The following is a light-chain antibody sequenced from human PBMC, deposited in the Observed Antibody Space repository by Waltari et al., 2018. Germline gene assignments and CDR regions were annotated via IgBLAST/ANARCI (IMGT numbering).Light chain of an antibody. Sequence: SALTQPDSVSGSPGQSITISCSGISSDSGGYEYVSWYQQHPGKAPKVIIYDANNRPSGVSNRFSGSKSGSSASLTISGLQAEDEADYYCSSFTSSTTGIFGGGTKVTVL. CDR3: SSFTSSTTGI. CDR2: DAN. CDR1: SSDSGGYEY. J-gene: IGLJ2*01. V-gene: IGLV2-14*03.